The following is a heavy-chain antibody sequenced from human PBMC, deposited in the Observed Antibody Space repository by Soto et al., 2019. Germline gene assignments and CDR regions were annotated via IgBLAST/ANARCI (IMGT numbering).Heavy chain of an antibody. V-gene: IGHV4-4*02. CDR2: IYHSGST. J-gene: IGHJ4*02. D-gene: IGHD5-12*01. CDR1: GGSISSSNW. Sequence: QVQLQESGPGLVKPSGTLSLTCAVSGGSISSSNWWSWVRQPPGKGLEWIGEIYHSGSTNYNPSLKRRVTXXVXKXXNQFSLKLSSVTAADTAVYYCASAADIVATTPLDYWGQGTLVTVSS. CDR3: ASAADIVATTPLDY.